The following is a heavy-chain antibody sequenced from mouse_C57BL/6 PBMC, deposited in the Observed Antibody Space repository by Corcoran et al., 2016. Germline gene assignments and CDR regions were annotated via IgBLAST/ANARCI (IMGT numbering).Heavy chain of an antibody. CDR1: GFNIKDYY. J-gene: IGHJ4*01. V-gene: IGHV14-1*01. CDR3: TTPFHSNYASYAMDY. D-gene: IGHD2-5*01. CDR2: IDPEDGDT. Sequence: EVQLQQSGAELVRPGASVKLSCTASGFNIKDYYMHWVKQRPEQGLEWIGRIDPEDGDTEYAPKFQGKATMTADTSSNTAYLQLSSLTSEDTAVYYCTTPFHSNYASYAMDYWGQGTSVTVSS.